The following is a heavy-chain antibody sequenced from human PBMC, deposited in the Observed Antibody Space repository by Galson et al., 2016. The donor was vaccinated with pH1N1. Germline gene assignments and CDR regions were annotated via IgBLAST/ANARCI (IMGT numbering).Heavy chain of an antibody. V-gene: IGHV4-4*09. D-gene: IGHD1-26*01. CDR1: GDSVTSSY. CDR3: ARALTRPGSTHWFDP. CDR2: IFFAGSV. J-gene: IGHJ5*02. Sequence: SETLSLTCSVSGDSVTSSYWAWIRRSPGRGLEWVAYIFFAGSVNYNPSLKSRVTISVDTPKNQLSLTLRSVTAADTPVYYCARALTRPGSTHWFDPWGQGVLVAVSS.